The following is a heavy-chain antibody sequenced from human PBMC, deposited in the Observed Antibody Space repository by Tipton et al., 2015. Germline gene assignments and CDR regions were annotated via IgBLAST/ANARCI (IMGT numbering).Heavy chain of an antibody. CDR2: FFHSGNT. D-gene: IGHD3-10*01. Sequence: TLSLTCDVSGYSISSGYYWSWIRQPPGKGLEWIGSFFHSGNTFHNPSLRSRVIISVDTSKNQFSLTVTSVTAADTAVYYCARTYSYDSGTDYEGDWFDPWGQGTLVTVSS. CDR3: ARTYSYDSGTDYEGDWFDP. J-gene: IGHJ5*02. V-gene: IGHV4-38-2*01. CDR1: GYSISSGYY.